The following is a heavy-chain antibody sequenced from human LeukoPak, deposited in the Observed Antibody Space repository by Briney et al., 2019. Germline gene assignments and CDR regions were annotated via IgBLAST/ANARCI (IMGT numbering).Heavy chain of an antibody. CDR3: ARNVTAGFFDY. CDR2: IYYSWGM. CDR1: GSSITSDYF. D-gene: IGHD1-1*01. J-gene: IGHJ4*02. V-gene: IGHV4-38-2*01. Sequence: SETLSLTCAVSGSSITSDYFWGWIRQPPGKGLEWIATIYYSWGMYFNPSLKSRVTISLDASKNQFSLKMTSLAAADTAIYYCARNVTAGFFDYWGQGILVTVSS.